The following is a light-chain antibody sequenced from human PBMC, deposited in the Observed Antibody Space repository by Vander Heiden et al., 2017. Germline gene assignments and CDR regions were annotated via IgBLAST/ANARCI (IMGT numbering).Light chain of an antibody. CDR1: QSVSSN. CDR2: GAS. V-gene: IGKV3-15*01. Sequence: EIVMTQPPPTLSVSPGERATLSCRASQSVSSNYAWYNQKTGQAPSLLIYGASTRATAIPARFSGSGSGTEFTLTISSLQSEDFAVYYCQQYNNWPPWTFGQGTKLEIK. CDR3: QQYNNWPPWT. J-gene: IGKJ1*01.